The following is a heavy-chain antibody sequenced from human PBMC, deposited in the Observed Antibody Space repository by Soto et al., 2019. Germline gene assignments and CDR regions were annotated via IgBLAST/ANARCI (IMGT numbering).Heavy chain of an antibody. J-gene: IGHJ4*02. CDR1: GFTFSSYA. Sequence: EVQLLESGGGLVQPGGSLRLSCAASGFTFSSYAMSWVRQAPGKGLEWVSAISGSGGSTYYADSVKGRFTISRDNSKNTRYLQMNSLRAEDTAVYYCAKDHVGYDSSGYHFDYWGQGTLVTVSS. CDR3: AKDHVGYDSSGYHFDY. CDR2: ISGSGGST. V-gene: IGHV3-23*01. D-gene: IGHD3-22*01.